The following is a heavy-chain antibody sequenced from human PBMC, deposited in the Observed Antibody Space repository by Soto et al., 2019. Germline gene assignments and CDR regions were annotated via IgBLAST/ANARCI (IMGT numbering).Heavy chain of an antibody. CDR2: INHSGST. CDR1: GGPFSGHY. CDR3: ARGWGSSTSCFPI. V-gene: IGHV4-34*01. Sequence: SDTLSLTCAVYGGPFSGHYWSWIGQPPGKGLEWIGEINHSGSTNHNPSLKSRVTISVDTSKNQFSLKLSSVTAADTAVYYCARGWGSSTSCFPIWGQGTMVTVSS. J-gene: IGHJ3*02. D-gene: IGHD2-2*01.